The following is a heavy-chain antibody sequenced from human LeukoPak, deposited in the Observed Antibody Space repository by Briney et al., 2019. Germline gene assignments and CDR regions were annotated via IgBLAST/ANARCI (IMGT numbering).Heavy chain of an antibody. Sequence: PGGSLRLSCAASGFTVSSNYMSWVRQAPGKGLEWVSVIYSGGSTYYADSVKGRFTISRDNAKNSLYLQMNSLRAEDTAVYYCARDGYCSGGSCYPGAFDIWGQGTMVTVSS. J-gene: IGHJ3*02. V-gene: IGHV3-53*01. CDR2: IYSGGST. CDR1: GFTVSSNY. CDR3: ARDGYCSGGSCYPGAFDI. D-gene: IGHD2-15*01.